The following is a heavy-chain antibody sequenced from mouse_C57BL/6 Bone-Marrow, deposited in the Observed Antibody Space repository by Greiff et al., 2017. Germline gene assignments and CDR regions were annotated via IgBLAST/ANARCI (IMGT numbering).Heavy chain of an antibody. CDR1: GYTFTDYY. J-gene: IGHJ4*01. V-gene: IGHV1-19*01. Sequence: EVQLQQSGPVLVKPGASVKMSCKASGYTFTDYYMNWVKQSHGKSLEWIGVINPYNGGTSYNQKFKGKATLTVDKSSSTAYMELNSLTSEDSAVYYCARKDYYGSSPHYYAMDYWGQGTSVTVSS. D-gene: IGHD1-1*01. CDR3: ARKDYYGSSPHYYAMDY. CDR2: INPYNGGT.